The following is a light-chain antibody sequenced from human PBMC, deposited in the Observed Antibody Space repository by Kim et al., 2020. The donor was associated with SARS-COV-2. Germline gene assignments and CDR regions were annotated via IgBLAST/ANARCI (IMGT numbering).Light chain of an antibody. J-gene: IGKJ4*02. V-gene: IGKV3-11*01. Sequence: EIVLTQSPATLSLSPGERATLSCRASQSVSSYLAWYQQKPGQAPRLLIYDASNRATGIPARFSGSGSGTDFTLTISSLEPEDFAVYYCQKRSNWMFGGGTKGDIK. CDR2: DAS. CDR1: QSVSSY. CDR3: QKRSNWM.